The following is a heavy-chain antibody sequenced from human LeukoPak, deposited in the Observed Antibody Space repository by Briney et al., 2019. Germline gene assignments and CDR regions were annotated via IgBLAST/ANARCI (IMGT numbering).Heavy chain of an antibody. CDR3: ARTGVVVPPDY. V-gene: IGHV3-30-3*01. D-gene: IGHD2-15*01. J-gene: IGHJ4*02. Sequence: GGSLRLSCAASGFTFSSTSMSWVRQAPGKGLEWVAVISYDGSNKYYADSVKGRFTISRDNSKNTLYLQMNSLRAEDTAVYYCARTGVVVPPDYWGQGTLVTVSS. CDR2: ISYDGSNK. CDR1: GFTFSSTS.